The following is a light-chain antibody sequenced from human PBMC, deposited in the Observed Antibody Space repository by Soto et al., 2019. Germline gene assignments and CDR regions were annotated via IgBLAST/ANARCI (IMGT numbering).Light chain of an antibody. CDR3: SSYTSSGTRV. CDR2: EVS. Sequence: QSALTQPASVSGSPGQSITISCTGTTRDVGGYNFVSWYQLHPGKAPKLMIFEVSNRPSGVSNRFSGSKSGNTASLTISGLQAEDEADYYCSSYTSSGTRVFGTGTKVTV. V-gene: IGLV2-14*01. CDR1: TRDVGGYNF. J-gene: IGLJ1*01.